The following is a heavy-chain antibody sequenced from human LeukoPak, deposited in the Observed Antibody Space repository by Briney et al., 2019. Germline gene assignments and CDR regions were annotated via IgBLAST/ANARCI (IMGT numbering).Heavy chain of an antibody. CDR3: AKDGDTYYYDSSGYQAEYFQH. CDR2: ISSSGSTI. J-gene: IGHJ1*01. CDR1: GFTFSSYE. D-gene: IGHD3-22*01. V-gene: IGHV3-48*03. Sequence: GGSLRLSWAASGFTFSSYEMHWFRQAPGKGLQWVSYISSSGSTIYYAGSVKGRFTISRDNAKNSLYLQMNSLRAEDTAVYYCAKDGDTYYYDSSGYQAEYFQHWGQGTLVTVSS.